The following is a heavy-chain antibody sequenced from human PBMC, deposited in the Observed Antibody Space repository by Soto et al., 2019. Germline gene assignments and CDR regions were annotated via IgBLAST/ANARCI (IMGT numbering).Heavy chain of an antibody. V-gene: IGHV1-46*01. CDR2: INPSGGST. CDR1: GYTFTSYY. J-gene: IGHJ6*02. D-gene: IGHD3-9*01. Sequence: GASVKVSCKASGYTFTSYYMHWVRQAPGQGLEWMGIINPSGGSTSYAQKFQGRVTMTRDTSTSTVYMELSSLRSEDTAVYYCAGSLRYFSPHYGMDVWGQGTTVTVSS. CDR3: AGSLRYFSPHYGMDV.